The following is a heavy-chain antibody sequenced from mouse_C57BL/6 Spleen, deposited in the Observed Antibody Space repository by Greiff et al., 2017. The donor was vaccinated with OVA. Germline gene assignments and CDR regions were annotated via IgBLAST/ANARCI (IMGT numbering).Heavy chain of an antibody. Sequence: EVKLVESGGGLVQPRGSMKLSCVASGFTFSNYWMNWVRQSPEKGLEWVAQIRLKSDNYATHYAESVKGRFTISRDDSKSSVYLQMNNLRAEDTGIYYCTGGIYDAHFDYWGKGTTLTVSS. D-gene: IGHD2-3*01. CDR1: GFTFSNYW. CDR3: TGGIYDAHFDY. V-gene: IGHV6-3*01. J-gene: IGHJ2*01. CDR2: IRLKSDNYAT.